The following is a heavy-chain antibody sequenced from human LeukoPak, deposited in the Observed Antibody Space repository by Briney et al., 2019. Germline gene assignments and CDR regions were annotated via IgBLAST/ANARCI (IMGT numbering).Heavy chain of an antibody. J-gene: IGHJ4*02. D-gene: IGHD3-22*01. CDR3: AKDVDYDSSGYPDY. CDR2: ISYDGSNK. Sequence: GGFLRLSCAASGFTFSSYGMHWVRQAPGKGLEWVAVISYDGSNKYYADSVKGRFTISRDNSKNTLYLQMNSLRAEDTAVYYCAKDVDYDSSGYPDYWGQGTLVTVSS. V-gene: IGHV3-30*18. CDR1: GFTFSSYG.